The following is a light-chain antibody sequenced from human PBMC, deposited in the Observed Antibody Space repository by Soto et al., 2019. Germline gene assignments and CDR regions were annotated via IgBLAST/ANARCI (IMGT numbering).Light chain of an antibody. J-gene: IGKJ1*01. CDR3: QQAKNFPWT. CDR1: QGISSS. Sequence: DIQMAQSPSSVSASVGDRVTITCRASQGISSSLAWYQQRPGKAPKLLIYAASNLQNEVPSRFSGSGSGTDFTLTISSLQPEDFATYYCQQAKNFPWTFSQGTRVEIK. CDR2: AAS. V-gene: IGKV1-12*01.